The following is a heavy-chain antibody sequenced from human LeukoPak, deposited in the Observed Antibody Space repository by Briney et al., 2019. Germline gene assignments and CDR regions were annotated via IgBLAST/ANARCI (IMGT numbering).Heavy chain of an antibody. D-gene: IGHD2-15*01. CDR2: INWNGGSI. Sequence: PGGSLRLSCAASGFTFDDYGMSWVRQAPGKGLEWVSGINWNGGSIGYAHSVKGRFTISRDNAKNSLYLQMNSLRAEDTAVYYCARPLPPSEFDPWGQGTLVTVSS. CDR3: ARPLPPSEFDP. J-gene: IGHJ5*02. V-gene: IGHV3-20*04. CDR1: GFTFDDYG.